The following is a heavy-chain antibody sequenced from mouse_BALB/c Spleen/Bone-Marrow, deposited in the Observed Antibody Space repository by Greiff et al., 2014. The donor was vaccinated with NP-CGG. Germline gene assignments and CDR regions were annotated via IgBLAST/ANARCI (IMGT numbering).Heavy chain of an antibody. D-gene: IGHD2-10*02. J-gene: IGHJ2*01. V-gene: IGHV1-14*01. CDR3: ARTILGYYFDY. CDR2: IHPYNDGT. CDR1: GYTFTSYV. Sequence: QLQESGPEPVKPGASVKMSCKASGYTFTSYVMHWVKQKPGQGLEWIGYIHPYNDGTKYNERFKGKATLTSDKSSSTAYMELSSLTSEDSAVYYCARTILGYYFDYWDQGTTLTVSS.